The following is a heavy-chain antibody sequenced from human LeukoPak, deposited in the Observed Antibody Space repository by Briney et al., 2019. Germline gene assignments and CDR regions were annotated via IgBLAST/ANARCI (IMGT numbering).Heavy chain of an antibody. CDR3: ARDLTTVTWGDY. Sequence: HPGGSLRLSCAASGFTFSSYAMHWVRQAPGKGLEWVAVISYDGSNKCYADSVKGRFTISRDNSKNTLYLQMNSLRAEDTAVYYCARDLTTVTWGDYWGQGTLVTVSS. J-gene: IGHJ4*02. CDR2: ISYDGSNK. CDR1: GFTFSSYA. V-gene: IGHV3-30-3*01. D-gene: IGHD4-17*01.